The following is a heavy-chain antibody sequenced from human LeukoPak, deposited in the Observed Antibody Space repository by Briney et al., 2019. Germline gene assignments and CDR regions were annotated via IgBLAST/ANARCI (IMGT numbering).Heavy chain of an antibody. Sequence: GGSLRLSCVASGFTFRRFGMHWVRQAPGKGLEWVAVISYDGSNKYYADSVKGRFTISRDNSKNTLYLQMNSLRAEDTAVYYCAKAIGWELLVERGAVDYWGQGTLVTVSS. D-gene: IGHD1-26*01. J-gene: IGHJ4*02. CDR2: ISYDGSNK. CDR1: GFTFRRFG. V-gene: IGHV3-30*18. CDR3: AKAIGWELLVERGAVDY.